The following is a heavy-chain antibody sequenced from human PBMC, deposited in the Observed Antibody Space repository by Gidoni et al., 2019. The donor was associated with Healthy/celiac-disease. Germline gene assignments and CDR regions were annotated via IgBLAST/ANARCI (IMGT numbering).Heavy chain of an antibody. CDR3: ARRTVAGRLDY. CDR2: IYSSEST. J-gene: IGHJ4*02. D-gene: IGHD6-19*01. V-gene: IGHV4-39*01. CDR1: GGSISRSSYY. Sequence: QLPLQESGPGLVEPSETLSLTCTVTGGSISRSSYYWGRIRQPPGKGLELFGSIYSSESTYHNPSLNSRVTISVDTSKIQFSLKLSSVTAADTAVYCCARRTVAGRLDYWGQGTLVTVSS.